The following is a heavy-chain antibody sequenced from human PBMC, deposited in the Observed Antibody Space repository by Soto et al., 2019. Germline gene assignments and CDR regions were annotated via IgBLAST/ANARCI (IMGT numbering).Heavy chain of an antibody. CDR3: ARDKGRIAADGTGWGFDP. CDR1: GFTFSSYS. Sequence: GGSLRLSCAASGFTFSSYSMNWVRQAPGKGLEWVSYISSSSSTIYYADSVKGRFTISRDNAKNSLYLQMNSLRAEDTAVYYCARDKGRIAADGTGWGFDPGGHGTLVTVYS. V-gene: IGHV3-48*01. D-gene: IGHD6-13*01. J-gene: IGHJ5*02. CDR2: ISSSSSTI.